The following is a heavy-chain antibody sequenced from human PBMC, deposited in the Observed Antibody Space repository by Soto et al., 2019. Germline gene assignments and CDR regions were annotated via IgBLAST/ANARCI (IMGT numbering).Heavy chain of an antibody. D-gene: IGHD1-26*01. V-gene: IGHV4-39*07. Sequence: SETLSLTCTVSGDSITSNSYFWAWIRQPPGKGLEWIGSIYYSGSTNYNPSLKSRVTISVDTSKNQFSLKLSSVTAADTAVYYCAGVYGSYYVRNWFDPWGQGTLVTVSS. CDR2: IYYSGST. CDR1: GDSITSNSYF. J-gene: IGHJ5*02. CDR3: AGVYGSYYVRNWFDP.